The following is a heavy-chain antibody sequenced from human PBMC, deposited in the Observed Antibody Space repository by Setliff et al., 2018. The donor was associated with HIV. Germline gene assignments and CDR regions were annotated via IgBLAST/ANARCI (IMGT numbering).Heavy chain of an antibody. V-gene: IGHV1-18*01. CDR2: ISTSNGYT. CDR1: GYIFSSYE. J-gene: IGHJ3*02. Sequence: ASVKVSCKASGYIFSSYEISWVRQAPGQGLEWMGRISTSNGYTNYAQKLQGRVTVTTDTSTSTAYMELRGLRSDDTAVYYCARGGSYWGDAFDIWGQGTMVT. CDR3: ARGGSYWGDAFDI. D-gene: IGHD1-26*01.